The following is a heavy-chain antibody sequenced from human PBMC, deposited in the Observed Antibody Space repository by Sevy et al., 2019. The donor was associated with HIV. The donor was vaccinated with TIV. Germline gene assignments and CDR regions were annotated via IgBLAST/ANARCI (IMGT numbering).Heavy chain of an antibody. CDR2: IKEDGSEK. V-gene: IGHV3-7*03. CDR1: GFQFSTHW. CDR3: AKDVY. J-gene: IGHJ4*02. Sequence: GGALRLSFAASGFQFSTHWMSWVRQAPGKGLEGVAKIKEDGSEKYYVDFVKGRFTIPRDNAKNSLFLQMNSLRAEATAVYYCAKDVYWGQGTLVTVSS.